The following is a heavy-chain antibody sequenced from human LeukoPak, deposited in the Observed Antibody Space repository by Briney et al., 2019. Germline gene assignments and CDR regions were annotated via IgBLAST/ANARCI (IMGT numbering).Heavy chain of an antibody. J-gene: IGHJ5*02. V-gene: IGHV4-39*07. CDR3: ARAGSWFGDFYP. CDR1: AGFVSNSNYY. Sequence: SETLSLTCTVSAGFVSNSNYYWGWIRQPPGKGLEWIGSIYYSGSTYYNPSLESRVTTSVDTSENQFSLKLSSVTAADTAVYYCARAGSWFGDFYPWGQGTLVTVSS. D-gene: IGHD3-10*01. CDR2: IYYSGST.